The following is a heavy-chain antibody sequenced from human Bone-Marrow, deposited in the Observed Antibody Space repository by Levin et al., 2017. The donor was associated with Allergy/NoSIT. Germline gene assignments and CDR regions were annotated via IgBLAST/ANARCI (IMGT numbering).Heavy chain of an antibody. D-gene: IGHD2-15*01. J-gene: IGHJ4*02. V-gene: IGHV1-46*01. Sequence: GGSLRLSCKASGYTFISYYMHWVRQAPGHGLEWMGTIDPYGGDTTYTQKFQGRVTMTRDTSTSTVYMELSSLRSEDTAVYYCARDTSGHFDYWGRGTLVTVSS. CDR2: IDPYGGDT. CDR3: ARDTSGHFDY. CDR1: GYTFISYY.